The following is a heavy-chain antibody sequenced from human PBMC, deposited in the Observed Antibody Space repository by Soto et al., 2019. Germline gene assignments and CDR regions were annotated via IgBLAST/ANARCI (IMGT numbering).Heavy chain of an antibody. CDR3: ARDPTPSIVVVPAAIEYGMDV. V-gene: IGHV1-69*13. Sequence: RASVKVSCKASGGTFSSYAISWVRQAPGQGLEWMGGIIPIFGTANYAQKFQGRVTITADESTSTAYMELSSLRSEDTAVYYCARDPTPSIVVVPAAIEYGMDVWGQGTTVTVSS. J-gene: IGHJ6*02. D-gene: IGHD2-2*01. CDR1: GGTFSSYA. CDR2: IIPIFGTA.